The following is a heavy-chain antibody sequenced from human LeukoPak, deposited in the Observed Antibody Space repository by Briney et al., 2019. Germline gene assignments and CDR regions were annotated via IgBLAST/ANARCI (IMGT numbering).Heavy chain of an antibody. CDR1: GFTFSSYW. CDR2: IKPDGSEE. V-gene: IGHV3-7*01. Sequence: GGSLRLSCAASGFTFSSYWMHWVRQAPGKGLEWVANIKPDGSEEYYVDSVKGRFSISRDNAKNSLYLQMNSLRGEDTAVYYCATHYDWTFDCWGQGTLVTVSS. CDR3: ATHYDWTFDC. J-gene: IGHJ4*02. D-gene: IGHD1-1*01.